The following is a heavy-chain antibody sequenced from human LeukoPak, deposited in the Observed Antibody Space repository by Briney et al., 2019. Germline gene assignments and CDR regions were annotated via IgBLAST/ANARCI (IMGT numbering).Heavy chain of an antibody. CDR2: ISSSGSTI. V-gene: IGHV3-11*04. Sequence: PGGSLRLSCAAPGFTFSDYYMSWIRQAPGKGLEWVSYISSSGSTIYYADSVKGRFTISRDNAKNSLYLQMNSLRAEDTAVYYCATDLSGSYRHDAFDIWGQGTMVTVSS. J-gene: IGHJ3*02. CDR3: ATDLSGSYRHDAFDI. D-gene: IGHD1-26*01. CDR1: GFTFSDYY.